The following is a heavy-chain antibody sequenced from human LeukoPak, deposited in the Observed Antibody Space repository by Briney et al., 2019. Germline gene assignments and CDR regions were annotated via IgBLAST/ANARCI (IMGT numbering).Heavy chain of an antibody. CDR1: GFTFSNYN. CDR2: ISSGSNYI. Sequence: GGSLRLSCAASGFTFSNYNMNWVRQAPGKGLEWVSSISSGSNYIYYADSVQGRFTISSDNARNSLYLQMNSLRADDAAVYYCARDLRLWGQGTLVTVSS. J-gene: IGHJ4*02. V-gene: IGHV3-21*01. CDR3: ARDLRL.